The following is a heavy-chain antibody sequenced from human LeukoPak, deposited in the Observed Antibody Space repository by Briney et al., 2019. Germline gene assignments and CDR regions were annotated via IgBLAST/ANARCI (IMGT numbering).Heavy chain of an antibody. D-gene: IGHD3-16*01. J-gene: IGHJ4*02. V-gene: IGHV3-33*01. Sequence: GGSLRLSCATSGFIFSSYGMHWVRQAPGKWLEWVAVIWYDGTNKNYADSVKGRFTISRDNSKNTLYLQMNSLRAEDTAVYYCARSEAGGSYWGQGTLVTVSS. CDR1: GFIFSSYG. CDR2: IWYDGTNK. CDR3: ARSEAGGSY.